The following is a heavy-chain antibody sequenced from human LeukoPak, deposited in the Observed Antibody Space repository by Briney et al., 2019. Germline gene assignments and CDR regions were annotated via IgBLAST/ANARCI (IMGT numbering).Heavy chain of an antibody. D-gene: IGHD6-13*01. CDR2: ISYDGSNK. CDR3: AKPPAAAGTREYFQH. CDR1: GFTFSSYG. Sequence: GGSLRLSCAASGFTFSSYGMHWVRQAPDKGLEWVAVISYDGSNKYYADSVKGRFTISRDNSKNTLYLQMNSLRAEDTAVYYCAKPPAAAGTREYFQHWGQGTLVTVSS. J-gene: IGHJ1*01. V-gene: IGHV3-30*18.